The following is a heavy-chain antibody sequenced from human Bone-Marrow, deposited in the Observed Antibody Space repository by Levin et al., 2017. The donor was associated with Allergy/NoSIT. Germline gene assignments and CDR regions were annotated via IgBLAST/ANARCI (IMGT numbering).Heavy chain of an antibody. D-gene: IGHD3-3*02. CDR2: ISYDGSKE. V-gene: IGHV3-30*04. CDR1: GFSFSNYA. J-gene: IGHJ6*02. Sequence: QPGGSLRLSCVASGFSFSNYALHWVRQAPGKGLEWVAVISYDGSKEYYADSVEGRFTVSRDDSKNTLFLEMTSLRPEDTAVFFCARGGPPHFLYNGMDLWGQGTTVTVSS. CDR3: ARGGPPHFLYNGMDL.